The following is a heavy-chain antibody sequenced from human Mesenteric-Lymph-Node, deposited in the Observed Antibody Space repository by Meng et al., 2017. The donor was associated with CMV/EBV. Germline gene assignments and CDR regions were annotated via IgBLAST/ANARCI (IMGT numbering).Heavy chain of an antibody. D-gene: IGHD2-21*02. J-gene: IGHJ4*02. V-gene: IGHV3-21*01. CDR2: ISSSSSYI. Sequence: GGSLRLSCAASGFTFSSYSMNWVRQAPGKGLEWVSSISSSSSYIYYADSVKGRFTISRDDAKNSLYLQMNSLRAGDTAVYFCARDLGDGSNYFDYWGQGTLVTVSS. CDR3: ARDLGDGSNYFDY. CDR1: GFTFSSYS.